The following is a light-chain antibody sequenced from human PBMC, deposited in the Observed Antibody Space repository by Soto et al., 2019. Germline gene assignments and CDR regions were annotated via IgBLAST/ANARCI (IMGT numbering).Light chain of an antibody. CDR1: QSVSSN. J-gene: IGKJ3*01. Sequence: EIVMTQSPATLSVSPGERATLSCRASQSVSSNLAWYQQKRGLAPRLLIYGASTRATGIPARFSGSGSGTEFTLTISSLQSEDFAVYYCHQYNNWLPFTFGPGTKVDIK. V-gene: IGKV3-15*01. CDR2: GAS. CDR3: HQYNNWLPFT.